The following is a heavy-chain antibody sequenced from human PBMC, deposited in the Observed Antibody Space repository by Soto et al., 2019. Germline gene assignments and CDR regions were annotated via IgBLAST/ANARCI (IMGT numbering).Heavy chain of an antibody. CDR3: ARGRYGDY. CDR2: ISAHNGNT. J-gene: IGHJ4*02. D-gene: IGHD1-1*01. Sequence: QVHLVQSGAEVKKPGASVKVSCKASGYTFTSYGITWVRQAPGQGLEWMGWISAHNGNTDYPQKLQGRVIVTRDTSKSTAYMELRSRISDDTAVYYCARGRYGDYWGQGALVTVSS. CDR1: GYTFTSYG. V-gene: IGHV1-18*01.